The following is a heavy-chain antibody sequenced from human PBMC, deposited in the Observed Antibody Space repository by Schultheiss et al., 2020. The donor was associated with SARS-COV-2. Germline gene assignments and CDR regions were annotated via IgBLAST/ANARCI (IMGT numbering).Heavy chain of an antibody. J-gene: IGHJ3*02. V-gene: IGHV4-31*03. CDR3: ARSRGGYYDSIAFDI. D-gene: IGHD3-22*01. CDR2: IYYSGST. CDR1: GGSISSSSYY. Sequence: SETLSLTCTVSGGSISSSSYYWGWIRQPPGKGLEWIGYIYYSGSTYYNPSLKSRVTISVDTSKNQFSLKLSSVTAADTAVYYCARSRGGYYDSIAFDILGQGTMVTGSS.